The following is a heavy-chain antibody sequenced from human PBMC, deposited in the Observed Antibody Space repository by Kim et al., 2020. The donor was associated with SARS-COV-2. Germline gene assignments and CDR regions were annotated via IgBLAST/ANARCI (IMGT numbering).Heavy chain of an antibody. CDR1: GGSIATGSYH. V-gene: IGHV4-39*01. Sequence: SETLSLTCTVSGGSIATGSYHWGWIRQLPGQGLEWIGSIYYTGTTSYNPSLKSRVTISIDTSKNQFSLKLTSVTAADTALYYCARQHNNGPGGIDYWGQGTLVTVSS. J-gene: IGHJ4*02. CDR2: IYYTGTT. D-gene: IGHD2-8*01. CDR3: ARQHNNGPGGIDY.